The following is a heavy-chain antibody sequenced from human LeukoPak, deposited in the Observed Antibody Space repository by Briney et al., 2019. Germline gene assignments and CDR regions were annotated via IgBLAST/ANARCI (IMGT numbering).Heavy chain of an antibody. V-gene: IGHV1-18*01. Sequence: ASVKVSCKASGYTFTSYGISWVRQAPGQGLEWMGWISAYNGNTNCAQKLQGRVTMTTDTSTSAAYMELRSLRSDDTAVYYCARGKDLWGYCSGGSCYCFDYWGQGTLVTVSS. CDR3: ARGKDLWGYCSGGSCYCFDY. CDR2: ISAYNGNT. J-gene: IGHJ4*02. CDR1: GYTFTSYG. D-gene: IGHD2-15*01.